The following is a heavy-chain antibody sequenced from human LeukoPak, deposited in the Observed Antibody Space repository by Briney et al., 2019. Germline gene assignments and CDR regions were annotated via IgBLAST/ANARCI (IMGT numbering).Heavy chain of an antibody. V-gene: IGHV3-23*01. J-gene: IGHJ4*02. D-gene: IGHD1-14*01. CDR1: GFTFSSYA. CDR2: ISGSGGST. Sequence: PGGSLTLSCAASGFTFSSYAMSWVRQARGKGLEWVSVISGSGGSTYYADSVQGRFTISRDNSKNTLYLQMNSLRGEDTAVYYCAKADSARGVTLKTTIDYWGQGTLVTVSS. CDR3: AKADSARGVTLKTTIDY.